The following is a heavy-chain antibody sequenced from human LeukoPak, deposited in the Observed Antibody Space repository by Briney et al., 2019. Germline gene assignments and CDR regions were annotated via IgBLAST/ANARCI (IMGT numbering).Heavy chain of an antibody. D-gene: IGHD3-16*02. CDR1: GGSFSGYS. Sequence: SETLSLTCAVSGGSFSGYSWSWIRQPPGRGLEWIGEINHSGSTNYNPSLKSRVTISVDTSKNQFSLKLSSVTAADAAVYYCARVFKLLGDYVWGSSRPPNSYVDYWGQGTLVTVSS. CDR2: INHSGST. CDR3: ARVFKLLGDYVWGSSRPPNSYVDY. J-gene: IGHJ4*02. V-gene: IGHV4-34*01.